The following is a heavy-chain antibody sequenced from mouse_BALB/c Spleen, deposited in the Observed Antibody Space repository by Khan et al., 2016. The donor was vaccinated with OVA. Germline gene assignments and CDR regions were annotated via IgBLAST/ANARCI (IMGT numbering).Heavy chain of an antibody. V-gene: IGHV3-2*02. D-gene: IGHD1-1*01. CDR1: GYSITSGYG. CDR3: ARTGRIKY. J-gene: IGHJ2*01. CDR2: ISYSGST. Sequence: EVKLEESGPGLVKPSQSLSLTCTVTGYSITSGYGWNWIRQFPGNKLEWMGYISYSGSTNYNPSLKSQTSITRDTSKNQFFLQLNSVTTEDTDTYYCARTGRIKYWGQGTTLTVSS.